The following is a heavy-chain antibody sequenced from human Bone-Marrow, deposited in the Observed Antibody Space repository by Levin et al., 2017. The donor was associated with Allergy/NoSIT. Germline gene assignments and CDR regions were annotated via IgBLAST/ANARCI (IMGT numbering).Heavy chain of an antibody. Sequence: GESLKISCKASGYTFTSYGISWVRQAPGQGLEWMGWISAYNGNTNYAQKLQGRVTMTTDTSTSTAYMELRSLRSDDTAVYYCARVLGDFWSGYKPIDAFDSWGQGTMVTVSS. CDR3: ARVLGDFWSGYKPIDAFDS. J-gene: IGHJ3*02. CDR2: ISAYNGNT. D-gene: IGHD3-3*01. V-gene: IGHV1-18*01. CDR1: GYTFTSYG.